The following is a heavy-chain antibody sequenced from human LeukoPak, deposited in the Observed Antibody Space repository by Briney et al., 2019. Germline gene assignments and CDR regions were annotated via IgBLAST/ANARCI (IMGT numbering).Heavy chain of an antibody. Sequence: ASVKVSCKASGYTFTGYTVHWVRQAPGQGLEWMGRISPNSGDTKYAQKFQGRVAMTRDTSISTAYMELSRLRSDDTAVYYCARNGGYGDFGWGQGTLVTLSS. J-gene: IGHJ4*02. CDR2: ISPNSGDT. V-gene: IGHV1-2*06. CDR3: ARNGGYGDFG. D-gene: IGHD4-17*01. CDR1: GYTFTGYT.